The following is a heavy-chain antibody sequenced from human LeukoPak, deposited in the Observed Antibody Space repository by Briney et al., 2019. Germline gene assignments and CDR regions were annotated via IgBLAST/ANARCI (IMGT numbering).Heavy chain of an antibody. CDR2: IYYSGST. CDR1: GGSISSYY. J-gene: IGHJ4*02. V-gene: IGHV4-59*01. CDR3: ARDRYYDSGSYYN. Sequence: PSETLSLTCTVSGGSISSYYWNWIRQPPGKGLEWIGYIYYSGSTNYNPSLKSRVTISVDTSKNQFSLKLSSVTAADTAVYYCARDRYYDSGSYYNWGQGTLVTVSS. D-gene: IGHD3-10*01.